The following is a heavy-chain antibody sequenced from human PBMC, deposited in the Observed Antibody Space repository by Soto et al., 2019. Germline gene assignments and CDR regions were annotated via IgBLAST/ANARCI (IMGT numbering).Heavy chain of an antibody. D-gene: IGHD6-19*01. J-gene: IGHJ6*02. CDR3: ARSVHLYSSGWLVYYYYGMDV. V-gene: IGHV6-1*01. CDR2: TYYRSKWYN. CDR1: GDSVSSNSAA. Sequence: PSQTLSLTCVISGDSVSSNSAAWNWIRQSPSRGLEWLGRTYYRSKWYNDYAVSVKSRITINPDTSKNQFSLQLNSVTPEDTAVYYCARSVHLYSSGWLVYYYYGMDVWGQGTTVTVSS.